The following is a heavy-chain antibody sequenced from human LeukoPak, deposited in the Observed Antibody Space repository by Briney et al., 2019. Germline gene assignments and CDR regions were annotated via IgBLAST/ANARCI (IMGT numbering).Heavy chain of an antibody. CDR1: GFTFSSYA. V-gene: IGHV3-64*01. CDR3: AKVWGYCTNGVCYIGENYFDY. Sequence: PGGSLRLSCAASGFTFSSYAMHWVRQAPGKGLEYVSAISSNGGSTYYANSVKGRFTISRDNSKNTLYLQMNSLRAEDTAVYYCAKVWGYCTNGVCYIGENYFDYWGQGTLVTVSS. CDR2: ISSNGGST. J-gene: IGHJ4*02. D-gene: IGHD2-8*01.